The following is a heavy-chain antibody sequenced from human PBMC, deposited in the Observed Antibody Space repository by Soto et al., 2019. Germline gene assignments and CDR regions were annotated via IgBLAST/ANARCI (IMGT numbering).Heavy chain of an antibody. CDR3: TTDPSYDYVWGSYRYTRNWYFDL. V-gene: IGHV3-15*07. J-gene: IGHJ2*01. Sequence: EVQLVESGGGLVKPGGSLRLSCAASGFTFSNAWMNWVRQAPGKGLEWVGRIKSKTDGGTTDYAATVKGRFTISRDDSKNTLYLQMKSLKTEDRAVYYCTTDPSYDYVWGSYRYTRNWYFDLWGRGTLVTVSS. CDR1: GFTFSNAW. CDR2: IKSKTDGGTT. D-gene: IGHD3-16*02.